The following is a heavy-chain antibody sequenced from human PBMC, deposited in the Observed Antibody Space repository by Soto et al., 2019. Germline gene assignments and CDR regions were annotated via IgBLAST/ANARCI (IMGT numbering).Heavy chain of an antibody. CDR3: ARDHIRGGQSFDY. CDR1: GFIFSTYE. V-gene: IGHV3-48*03. CDR2: ISSSGSSI. Sequence: PGGSLRLSCAASGFIFSTYEMNWVRQAPGKGLEWVSYISSSGSSIYYADSVKGRFTISRDNTRNSLYLQMNSLRAEDTAVYYCARDHIRGGQSFDYWGQGXLVTVSS. D-gene: IGHD3-16*01. J-gene: IGHJ4*02.